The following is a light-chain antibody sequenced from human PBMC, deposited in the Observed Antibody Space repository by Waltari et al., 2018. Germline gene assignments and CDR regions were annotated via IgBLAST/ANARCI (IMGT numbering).Light chain of an antibody. Sequence: DIMLTQSPDTLAFSPGERATLSCRAKQSICRYLVWYQQKPGQAPRLLIYGASTRASGIPDRFSGSGSGTDFSLTISRLEPEDFAVYHCQKHDRLPATFGQGTKVEIK. CDR3: QKHDRLPAT. CDR1: QSICRY. J-gene: IGKJ1*01. V-gene: IGKV3-20*01. CDR2: GAS.